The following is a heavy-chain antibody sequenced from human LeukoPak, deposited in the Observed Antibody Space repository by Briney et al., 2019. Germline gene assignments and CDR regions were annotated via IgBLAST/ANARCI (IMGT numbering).Heavy chain of an antibody. J-gene: IGHJ4*02. CDR3: ARTVVTLWGYFDY. CDR1: GGSISSGGYY. V-gene: IGHV4-31*03. CDR2: IYYSGST. Sequence: PSETLSLTCTVSGGSISSGGYYWSWIRQHPGKGLEWIGYIYYSGSTYYNPSLKSRVTISVDTSKNQFSLKLSFVTAADTAVYYCARTVVTLWGYFDYWAREPWSPSPQ. D-gene: IGHD4-23*01.